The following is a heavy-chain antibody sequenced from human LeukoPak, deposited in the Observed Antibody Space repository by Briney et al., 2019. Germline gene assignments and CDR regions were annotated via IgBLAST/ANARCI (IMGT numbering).Heavy chain of an antibody. J-gene: IGHJ5*02. CDR2: TYYRPKRYN. CDR3: AKEGRLDYYDSSGYYSNWFDP. V-gene: IGHV6-1*01. CDR1: GHRDSRNNAA. Sequence: SHTLSLTCTICGHRDSRNNAACNWSRQSPSRGLEWLGRTYYRPKRYNDYAVSVKSRITINPDTSKNQFSLQLNSVTPEDTAVYYCAKEGRLDYYDSSGYYSNWFDPWGQGTLATVSS. D-gene: IGHD3-22*01.